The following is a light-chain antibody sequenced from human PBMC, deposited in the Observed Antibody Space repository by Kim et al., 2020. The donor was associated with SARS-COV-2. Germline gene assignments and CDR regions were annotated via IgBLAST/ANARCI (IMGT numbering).Light chain of an antibody. V-gene: IGLV2-23*02. Sequence: QSALTQPASVSGSPGQSITISCTGTSSDVGSYNLVSWYQQHPGKAPKLIIYEVSERPSGVSNRFSGSKSGNTASLTISGLQAEDEAGYYCCSYAGSSTYVVFGGGTQLTVL. CDR2: EVS. J-gene: IGLJ2*01. CDR3: CSYAGSSTYVV. CDR1: SSDVGSYNL.